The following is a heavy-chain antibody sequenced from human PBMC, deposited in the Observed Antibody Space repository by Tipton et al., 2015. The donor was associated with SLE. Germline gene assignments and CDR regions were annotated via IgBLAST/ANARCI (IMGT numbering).Heavy chain of an antibody. V-gene: IGHV4-39*01. CDR1: GGSISSSSYY. D-gene: IGHD5-18*01. Sequence: LRLSCTVSGGSISSSSYYWGWIRQPPGKGLEWIGSIYYSGSTYYNPSLKSRVTISVDTSKNQFSLKLSSVTAADTAVYYCARGRGYSYGFGYWGQGTLVTVSS. J-gene: IGHJ4*02. CDR2: IYYSGST. CDR3: ARGRGYSYGFGY.